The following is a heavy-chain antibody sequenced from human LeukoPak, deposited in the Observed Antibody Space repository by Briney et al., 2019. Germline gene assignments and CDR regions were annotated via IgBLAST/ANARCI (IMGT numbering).Heavy chain of an antibody. CDR3: ARGGVYSTSAVDY. Sequence: GGSLRLSCAASGFTFSSYWMHWVRHAPGKGLLWVPRINTDGSSTTYADSVKGRFTISRDNAKNTLYLQMNSLRAEDTAVYYCARGGVYSTSAVDYWGQGTLVTVSS. CDR1: GFTFSSYW. J-gene: IGHJ4*02. D-gene: IGHD6-6*01. V-gene: IGHV3-74*01. CDR2: INTDGSST.